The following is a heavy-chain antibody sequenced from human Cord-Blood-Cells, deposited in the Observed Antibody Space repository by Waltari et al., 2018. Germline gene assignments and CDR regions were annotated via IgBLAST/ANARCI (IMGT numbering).Heavy chain of an antibody. D-gene: IGHD3-22*01. CDR1: GYTFTSYY. J-gene: IGHJ4*02. V-gene: IGHV1-46*01. Sequence: SGAEVKKPGASVKVSCKASGYTFTSYYMHWVRQAPGQGLEWMGIINHSGGSTSYAQKFQGRVTMTRDTSTSTVYMEMSSLRYEDTAVYYCARVNQPNYDSSGYYFDYWGQGTLVTVSS. CDR2: INHSGGST. CDR3: ARVNQPNYDSSGYYFDY.